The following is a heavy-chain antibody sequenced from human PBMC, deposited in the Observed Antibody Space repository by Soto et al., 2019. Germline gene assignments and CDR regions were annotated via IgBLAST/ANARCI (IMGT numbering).Heavy chain of an antibody. CDR2: IYHSGST. Sequence: ETLSLTCAVSGYSISSGYYWGWIRQPPGKGLEWIGSIYHSGSTYYNPSLKSRVTISVDTSKSQFSLKLSSVTAADTAVYYCARDLYYDFWSGPPYYYYGMDVWGQGTTVTVSS. J-gene: IGHJ6*02. CDR1: GYSISSGYY. D-gene: IGHD3-3*01. V-gene: IGHV4-38-2*02. CDR3: ARDLYYDFWSGPPYYYYGMDV.